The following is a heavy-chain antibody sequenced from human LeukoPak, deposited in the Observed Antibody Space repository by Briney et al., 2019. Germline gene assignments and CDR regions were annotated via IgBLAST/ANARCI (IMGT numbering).Heavy chain of an antibody. V-gene: IGHV3-7*01. D-gene: IGHD3-10*02. CDR1: GFTFSTYW. CDR2: IKRDGSEK. CDR3: AELGITMIGGV. J-gene: IGHJ6*04. Sequence: SGGPLRISCAASGFTFSTYWMTWVRQAPGKGLEWVANIKRDGSEKYYVDSVKGRFTISRDNAKNSLYLQMNSLRAEDTAVYYCAELGITMIGGVWGKGTTVTISS.